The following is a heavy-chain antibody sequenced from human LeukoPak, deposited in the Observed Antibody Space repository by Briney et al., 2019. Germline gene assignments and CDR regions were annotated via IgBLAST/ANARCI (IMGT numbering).Heavy chain of an antibody. V-gene: IGHV4-34*01. CDR3: TRMTTGHDY. Sequence: SETLSLTCAVSGVSFDDYYWSWVRQTPGKGLEWIGEINHSGYTNDSPSLKSRVTMSIDTSRKQFSLNLRSVTVADTAVYYCTRMTTGHDYWGQGTLVTVSS. J-gene: IGHJ4*02. D-gene: IGHD4-17*01. CDR2: INHSGYT. CDR1: GVSFDDYY.